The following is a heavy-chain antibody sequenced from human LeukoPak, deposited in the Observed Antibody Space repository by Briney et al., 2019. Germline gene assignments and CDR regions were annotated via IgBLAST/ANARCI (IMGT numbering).Heavy chain of an antibody. Sequence: SGPTLVKPTQTRTLTCTFSGFSLSTSGMCVSWIRQPPGKALEWLARIDWDDDKYYSTSLKTRLTISKDTSKSQVVLTMTNMDPVDTATYYCARIRSYGYRGADWGQGTLVTVSS. CDR1: GFSLSTSGMC. D-gene: IGHD5-18*01. CDR3: ARIRSYGYRGAD. CDR2: IDWDDDK. V-gene: IGHV2-70*11. J-gene: IGHJ4*02.